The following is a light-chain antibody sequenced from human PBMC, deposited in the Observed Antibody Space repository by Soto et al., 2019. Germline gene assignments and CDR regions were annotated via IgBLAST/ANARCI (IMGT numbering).Light chain of an antibody. V-gene: IGKV1-39*01. Sequence: DIQMTQSPSSLSASVGDSVTITCRASLSISSHLNWYRQKPGKAPKLLIYAASILQSGVPSRFSGTGSGTEFTLTINSLQPEDFATYYCQQTFSATPFTFGGGTKVDIK. CDR1: LSISSH. J-gene: IGKJ4*01. CDR3: QQTFSATPFT. CDR2: AAS.